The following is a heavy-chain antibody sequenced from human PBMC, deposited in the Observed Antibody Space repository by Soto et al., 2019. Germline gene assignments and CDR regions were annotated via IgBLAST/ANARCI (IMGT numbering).Heavy chain of an antibody. D-gene: IGHD1-26*01. V-gene: IGHV4-39*01. CDR1: GGSISSSNYY. CDR3: ATQEVGGSYVYTFDP. J-gene: IGHJ5*02. CDR2: IYYSGST. Sequence: QLQLQGSGPGLVKPSETLSLTCTVSGGSISSSNYYWGWIRQPPGKGLEWIGSIYYSGSTYYNPSLKSRVPISVDTSKNQFSLKLSSVTAADTAVYYCATQEVGGSYVYTFDPWGQGTLVTVSS.